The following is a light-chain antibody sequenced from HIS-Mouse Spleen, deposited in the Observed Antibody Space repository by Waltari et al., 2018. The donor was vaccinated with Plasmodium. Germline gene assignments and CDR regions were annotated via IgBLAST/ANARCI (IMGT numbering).Light chain of an antibody. CDR2: DVS. Sequence: QSALPQPRSVSGSPGQSVTISCTGTSIDVGGYNYVSWYQKHPGKAPKLMIYDVSKRPSGVPDRFSGSKSGNTASLTISGLQAEDEADYYCCSYAGSYTLVFGGGTKLTVL. CDR1: SIDVGGYNY. CDR3: CSYAGSYTLV. V-gene: IGLV2-11*01. J-gene: IGLJ3*02.